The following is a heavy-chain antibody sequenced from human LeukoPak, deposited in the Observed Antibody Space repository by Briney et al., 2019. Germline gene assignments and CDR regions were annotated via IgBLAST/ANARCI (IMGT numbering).Heavy chain of an antibody. CDR1: GGSIRSSSYY. CDR3: ASGYCSSTSCVPGAFDI. J-gene: IGHJ3*02. CDR2: IYYSGST. V-gene: IGHV4-39*01. Sequence: PSETLSLTCTVSGGSIRSSSYYWGWIRQPPGKGLEWIGNIYYSGSTYYNPSLKSRVTISVDTSKNQFSLKLSSVTAADTAVYYCASGYCSSTSCVPGAFDIWGQGTMVTVSS. D-gene: IGHD2-2*03.